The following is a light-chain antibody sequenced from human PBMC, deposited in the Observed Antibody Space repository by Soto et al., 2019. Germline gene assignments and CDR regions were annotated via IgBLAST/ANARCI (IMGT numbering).Light chain of an antibody. CDR3: QQYNTWHKT. Sequence: EIVMTQSPATLSVSPGERATLSCRASQSVSSNLAWYQQKPGQAPRLLISGVSTRATGIPARFSGSGSGTEFTLTISSLQSEDFAVYYCQQYNTWHKTFGQGTKVEIK. CDR1: QSVSSN. V-gene: IGKV3-15*01. CDR2: GVS. J-gene: IGKJ1*01.